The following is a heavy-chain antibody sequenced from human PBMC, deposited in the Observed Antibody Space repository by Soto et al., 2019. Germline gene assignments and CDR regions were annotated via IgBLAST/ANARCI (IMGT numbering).Heavy chain of an antibody. CDR1: GLSFSGSA. V-gene: IGHV3-73*02. CDR2: IRSKGNSYAT. Sequence: EVQLVESGGGLVQPGGSLKLSCAASGLSFSGSAMHWVRQASGKGLEWVGRIRSKGNSYATAYAASVKGRFIISRDDSTNTAYLQMNSLTTEDTAVYYWTPGPNNDILTDHYYGMDVWGQGTTVTVSS. D-gene: IGHD3-9*01. CDR3: TPGPNNDILTDHYYGMDV. J-gene: IGHJ6*02.